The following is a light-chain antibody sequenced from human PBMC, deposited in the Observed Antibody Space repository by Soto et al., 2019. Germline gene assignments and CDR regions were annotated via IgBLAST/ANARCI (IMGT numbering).Light chain of an antibody. Sequence: EIVLTQSPGTLSLSPGERATLSCRARQSVSSSYLAWYQQTPGQAPRLLIYGASSRATGIPDRFSGSGSGTDFTFTISRLEPEAFAVYYCQQYGSSLYMYTFGQGTKLEIK. J-gene: IGKJ2*01. CDR3: QQYGSSLYMYT. CDR2: GAS. CDR1: QSVSSSY. V-gene: IGKV3-20*01.